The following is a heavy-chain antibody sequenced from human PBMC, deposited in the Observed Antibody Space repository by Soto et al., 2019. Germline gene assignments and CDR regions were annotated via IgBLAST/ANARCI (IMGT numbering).Heavy chain of an antibody. Sequence: SVKVSCKASGGTFSSYAISWVRQAPGQGLEWMGGIIPIFGTTNYAQKFQGRVTMTADESTSTAYMELRSLRSDDTAVYYCARESLMGATALGYYWGQGTLVTASS. J-gene: IGHJ4*02. D-gene: IGHD1-26*01. V-gene: IGHV1-69*13. CDR3: ARESLMGATALGYY. CDR1: GGTFSSYA. CDR2: IIPIFGTT.